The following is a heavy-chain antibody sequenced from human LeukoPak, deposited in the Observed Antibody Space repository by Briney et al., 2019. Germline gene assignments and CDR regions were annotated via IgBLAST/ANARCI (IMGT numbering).Heavy chain of an antibody. Sequence: GGSLRLSCAASGFTFSSYNMNWVRQAPGKGLEWVSAISSIGTDTYYADSVKGRFTISRDNSNNRMYLQMQSLRVEDTAQYYCAKEQGSAFDLWGQGTMVAVSS. CDR3: AKEQGSAFDL. J-gene: IGHJ3*01. CDR2: ISSIGTDT. D-gene: IGHD1-26*01. CDR1: GFTFSSYN. V-gene: IGHV3-23*01.